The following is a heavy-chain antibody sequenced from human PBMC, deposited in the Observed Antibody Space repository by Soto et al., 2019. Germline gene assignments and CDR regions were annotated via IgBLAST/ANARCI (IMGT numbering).Heavy chain of an antibody. CDR2: ISYDGSNK. J-gene: IGHJ4*02. CDR1: GFTFSNYG. CDR3: AKDPHDYYDSSGYYTY. V-gene: IGHV3-30*18. Sequence: PGGSLRLSCAASGFTFSNYGMHWVRQAPGKGLEWVAVISYDGSNKYYADSVKGRFTISRDNSKNTLYLQMNSLRAEDTAVYYCAKDPHDYYDSSGYYTYWGQGALVTVSS. D-gene: IGHD3-22*01.